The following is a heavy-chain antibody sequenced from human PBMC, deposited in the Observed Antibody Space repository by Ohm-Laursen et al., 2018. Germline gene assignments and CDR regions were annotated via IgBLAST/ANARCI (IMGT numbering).Heavy chain of an antibody. CDR2: LNPTRGGTRT. J-gene: IGHJ3*02. D-gene: IGHD3-22*01. CDR1: GYIFTNYY. CDR3: ARGYYDSRGSAFEI. V-gene: IGHV1-46*01. Sequence: SVKVSCKASGYIFTNYYMHWVRQAPGQGFEWMGILNPTRGGTRTSLSQRFQNRVTMTRDTSASTAYMELSSLRSEDTAVYYCARGYYDSRGSAFEIWGQGTMVTVSS.